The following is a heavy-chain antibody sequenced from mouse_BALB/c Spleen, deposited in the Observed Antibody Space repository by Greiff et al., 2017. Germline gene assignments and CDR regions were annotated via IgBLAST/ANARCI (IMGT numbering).Heavy chain of an antibody. D-gene: IGHD1-2*01. Sequence: QVQLQQSGAELVRPGVSVKISCKGSGYTFTDYAMHWVKQSHAKSLEWIGVISTYYGDASYNQKFKGKATMTVDKSSSTAYMELARLTSEDSAVYYCARWDYGYGSAMDYWGQGTSVTVSS. J-gene: IGHJ4*01. CDR2: ISTYYGDA. V-gene: IGHV1S137*01. CDR3: ARWDYGYGSAMDY. CDR1: GYTFTDYA.